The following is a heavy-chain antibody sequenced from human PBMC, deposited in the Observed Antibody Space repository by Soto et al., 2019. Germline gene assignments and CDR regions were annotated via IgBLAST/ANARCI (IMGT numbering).Heavy chain of an antibody. Sequence: SETLSLTCTVSGGSISSGGYYWSWIRQHPGKGLEWIGYIYYSGSTYYNPSLKSRVTISVDTSKNQFSLKLSSVTAADTAVYYCASQCSGGSCYPDAFDIWGQGTMVTVSS. CDR2: IYYSGST. CDR3: ASQCSGGSCYPDAFDI. V-gene: IGHV4-31*03. D-gene: IGHD2-15*01. J-gene: IGHJ3*02. CDR1: GGSISSGGYY.